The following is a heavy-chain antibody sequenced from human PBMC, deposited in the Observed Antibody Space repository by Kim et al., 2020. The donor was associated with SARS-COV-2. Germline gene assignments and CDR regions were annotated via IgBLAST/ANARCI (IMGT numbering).Heavy chain of an antibody. CDR3: ATRRCIAAYNDAVDI. Sequence: GSVKGRLSSTRDNSKNTQYLQMNSLRAEDTAVYYCATRRCIAAYNDAVDIWGQGTIVTVTS. D-gene: IGHD6-13*01. V-gene: IGHV3-23*01. J-gene: IGHJ3*02.